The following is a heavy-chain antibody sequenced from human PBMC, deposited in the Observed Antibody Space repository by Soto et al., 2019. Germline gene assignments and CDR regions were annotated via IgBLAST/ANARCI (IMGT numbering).Heavy chain of an antibody. J-gene: IGHJ4*02. CDR1: GFTFRTYW. D-gene: IGHD2-15*01. CDR2: INRDGSVK. V-gene: IGHV3-7*03. Sequence: GGSLRLSCAASGFTFRTYWMNWVRQAPGKGLEWVAKINRDGSVKYYVDSVRGRFTISRDNAKNSLYLQMNSLRAEDTAVYYCARGCSGGSCYSIWFDYWGQGTQGTVS. CDR3: ARGCSGGSCYSIWFDY.